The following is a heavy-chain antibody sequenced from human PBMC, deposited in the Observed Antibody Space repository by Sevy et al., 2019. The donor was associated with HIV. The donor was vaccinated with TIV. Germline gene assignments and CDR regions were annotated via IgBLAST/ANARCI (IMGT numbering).Heavy chain of an antibody. CDR3: ARGENDDEFFQY. D-gene: IGHD1-26*01. CDR1: GFIFSNFA. V-gene: IGHV3-30*04. Sequence: GGSLRLSCTVSGFIFSNFAMHWVRQAPGKGLEWVAVTSYDGSHKYYADSVKGRFTVSRDNSRNILSLEMSSLTGDDTAVYYCARGENDDEFFQYWGQGTLVTVSS. CDR2: TSYDGSHK. J-gene: IGHJ1*01.